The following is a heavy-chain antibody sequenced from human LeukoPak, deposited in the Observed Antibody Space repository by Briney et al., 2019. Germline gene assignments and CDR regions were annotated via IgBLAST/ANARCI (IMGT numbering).Heavy chain of an antibody. CDR1: GGTFSSYA. CDR2: ISGSGGST. D-gene: IGHD6-13*01. J-gene: IGHJ5*02. V-gene: IGHV3-23*01. Sequence: SCKASGGTFSSYAMSWVRQAPGKGLEWVSAISGSGGSTYYADSVKGRFTISRDNSKNTLYLQMNSLRAEDTAVYYCAKVSSSTRTRAFDPWGQGTLVTVSS. CDR3: AKVSSSTRTRAFDP.